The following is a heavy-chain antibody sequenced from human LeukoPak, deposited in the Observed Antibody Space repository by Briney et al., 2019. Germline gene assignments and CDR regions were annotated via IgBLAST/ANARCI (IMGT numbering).Heavy chain of an antibody. CDR1: GGSISISRHY. V-gene: IGHV4-39*07. Sequence: SETLSLTCTVSGGSISISRHYWAWIRQPPGKGLDWIGTIHYTGTTYYNPSLRSRVSISVDRSTNQFSLRVSPVTAADTAVYYCARYGNSAVYCGQGTLVTVSS. J-gene: IGHJ4*02. CDR2: IHYTGTT. CDR3: ARYGNSAVY. D-gene: IGHD4-23*01.